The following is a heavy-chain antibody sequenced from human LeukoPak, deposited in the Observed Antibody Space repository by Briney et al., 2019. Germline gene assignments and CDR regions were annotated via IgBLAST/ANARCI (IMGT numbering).Heavy chain of an antibody. D-gene: IGHD4-23*01. J-gene: IGHJ3*01. CDR3: ARDDGGNPNDAFDV. Sequence: GGSLRLSCAASGFLISSCAMHWVRQAPGKGLEWVAVSLYDGSNKYYADSVKGRFTISRDNSKNTLSLQMTSLRDEDTAVYYCARDDGGNPNDAFDVWGQGTMVTVSS. V-gene: IGHV3-30*04. CDR2: SLYDGSNK. CDR1: GFLISSCA.